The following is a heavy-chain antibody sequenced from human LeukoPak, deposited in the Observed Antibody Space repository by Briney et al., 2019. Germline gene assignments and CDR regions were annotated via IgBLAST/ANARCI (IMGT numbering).Heavy chain of an antibody. V-gene: IGHV3-48*03. D-gene: IGHD6-19*01. Sequence: PGGSLRLSCAASGFTFSSYEMNWVREAPGKGLEWVSYISSSGSTIYYADSVKGRFTISRDNAKNSLYLQMNSLRAEDTAVYYCASFSGWYFDLFGIHHDAFDIWGQATMVTVSS. J-gene: IGHJ3*02. CDR3: ASFSGWYFDLFGIHHDAFDI. CDR1: GFTFSSYE. CDR2: ISSSGSTI.